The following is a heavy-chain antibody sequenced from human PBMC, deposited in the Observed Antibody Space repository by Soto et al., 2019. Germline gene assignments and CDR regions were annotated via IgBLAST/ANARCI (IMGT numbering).Heavy chain of an antibody. CDR2: ISYDGSNK. J-gene: IGHJ6*02. CDR1: GFTFSSYA. Sequence: GGSLRLSCAASGFTFSSYAMHWVRQAPGKGLEWVAVISYDGSNKYYADSVKGRFTISRDNSKNTLYLQMNSLRAEDTAVYYCARGNIVLVPAAINGMDVWGQGTTVTVSS. CDR3: ARGNIVLVPAAINGMDV. D-gene: IGHD2-2*01. V-gene: IGHV3-30-3*01.